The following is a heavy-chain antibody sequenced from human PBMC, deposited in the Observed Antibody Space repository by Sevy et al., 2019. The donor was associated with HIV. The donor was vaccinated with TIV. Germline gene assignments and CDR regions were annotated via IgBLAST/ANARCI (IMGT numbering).Heavy chain of an antibody. Sequence: LSLTCAASGFTFSNYSMTWVRQAPGKGLEWISYISSSSRTIYNADSVKGRFTISRDISKNTLNLEMNNLRAEDTAIYYCATTSTPLYYYALDVWGQGTTVTVSS. CDR3: ATTSTPLYYYALDV. D-gene: IGHD1-26*01. CDR2: ISSSSRTI. J-gene: IGHJ6*02. V-gene: IGHV3-48*01. CDR1: GFTFSNYS.